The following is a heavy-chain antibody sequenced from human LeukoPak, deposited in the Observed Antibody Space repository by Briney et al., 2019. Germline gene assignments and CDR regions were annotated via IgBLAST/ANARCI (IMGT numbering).Heavy chain of an antibody. Sequence: GGSLGLSCAASGFTFSSFWMSWVRQAPGKGLEWVANIKQDGSEKYYVDSVKGRFTISRDNAKNSLYLQMNSLRAEDTAVYYCARDYPLDWLYDNWGQGTLVTVSS. J-gene: IGHJ4*02. D-gene: IGHD3-9*01. V-gene: IGHV3-7*01. CDR1: GFTFSSFW. CDR3: ARDYPLDWLYDN. CDR2: IKQDGSEK.